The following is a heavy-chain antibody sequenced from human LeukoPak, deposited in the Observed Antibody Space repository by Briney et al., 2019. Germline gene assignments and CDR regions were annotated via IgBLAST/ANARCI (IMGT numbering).Heavy chain of an antibody. D-gene: IGHD3-3*01. Sequence: ASVTVSFQFSVYTLPELSMHWVRQAPGKGGAWMGGFDPEDGETIYAQKFQGRVTMTEDTSTDPAYMELSSLRSEDTAVYYCATGDFWSRSYYYYYYMDVWGKGTTVTVSS. V-gene: IGHV1-24*01. CDR2: FDPEDGET. J-gene: IGHJ6*03. CDR3: ATGDFWSRSYYYYYYMDV. CDR1: VYTLPELS.